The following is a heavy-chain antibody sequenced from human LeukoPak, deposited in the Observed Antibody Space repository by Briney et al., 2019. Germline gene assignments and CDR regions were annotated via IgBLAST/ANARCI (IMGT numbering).Heavy chain of an antibody. CDR3: AKGGWYDILTGYYKHDAFDI. CDR1: GFTFDDYA. Sequence: GGSLRLSCAASGFTFDDYAMHWVRQPPGKGLEWVSGISWNGGSIGYADSAKGRFTISRDNAKNSLYLQMNSLRAEDTALYYCAKGGWYDILTGYYKHDAFDIWGQGTMVTVSS. CDR2: ISWNGGSI. J-gene: IGHJ3*02. D-gene: IGHD3-9*01. V-gene: IGHV3-9*01.